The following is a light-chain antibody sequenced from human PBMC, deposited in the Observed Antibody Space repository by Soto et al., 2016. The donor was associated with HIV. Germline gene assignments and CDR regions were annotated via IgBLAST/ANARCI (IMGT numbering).Light chain of an antibody. J-gene: IGKJ2*01. CDR1: QSIANY. Sequence: DIQMTQSPSSLSASVGDRVTITCRASQSIANYLNWYQQKPGKAPKLLIYGASSLQSGVPSRFSGSGSETEFTLTISSLQPEDFATYYCQQSHSTPRTFGQGTKLEIK. V-gene: IGKV1-39*01. CDR2: GAS. CDR3: QQSHSTPRT.